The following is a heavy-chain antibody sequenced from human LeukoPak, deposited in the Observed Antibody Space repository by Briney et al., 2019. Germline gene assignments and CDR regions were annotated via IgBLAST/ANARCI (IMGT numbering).Heavy chain of an antibody. CDR2: IRYDGTNK. J-gene: IGHJ5*02. CDR1: GFTFSDYS. V-gene: IGHV3-30*02. CDR3: ARNYDILTGYSQFDP. Sequence: PGGSLRLSCAASGFTFSDYSMHWVRQAPGKGLGWVAFIRYDGTNKRYAESVKGRFAISRDDSKNTRYLKMNSLRAEETAVYYCARNYDILTGYSQFDPWGQGTLVTVSS. D-gene: IGHD3-9*01.